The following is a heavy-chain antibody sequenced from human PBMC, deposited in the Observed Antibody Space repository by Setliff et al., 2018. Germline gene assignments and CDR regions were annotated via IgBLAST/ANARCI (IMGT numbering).Heavy chain of an antibody. CDR2: IIPIFGTA. Sequence: GASVKVSCKASGGTFSSYAISWVRQAPGQGLEWMGGIIPIFGTANYAQKFQGRVTITADESTSTAYMELSSLRSGDTAVYYCARDSRGLVPAAIEGSYYYYGMDVWGQGTTVTVSS. J-gene: IGHJ6*02. CDR3: ARDSRGLVPAAIEGSYYYYGMDV. D-gene: IGHD2-2*02. CDR1: GGTFSSYA. V-gene: IGHV1-69*13.